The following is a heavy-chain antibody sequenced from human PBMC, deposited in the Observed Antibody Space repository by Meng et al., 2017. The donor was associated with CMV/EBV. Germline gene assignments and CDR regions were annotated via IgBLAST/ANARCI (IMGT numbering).Heavy chain of an antibody. V-gene: IGHV3-11*01. CDR1: GFTFSDYY. CDR3: ARTPHDFWSGYYFDY. D-gene: IGHD3-3*01. J-gene: IGHJ4*02. CDR2: ISSSGSTI. Sequence: GESLKISCAASGFTFSDYYMSWIRQAPGKGLKWVSYISSSGSTIYYADSVKGRFTISRDNAKNSLYLQMNSLRAEDTAVYYCARTPHDFWSGYYFDYWGQGTLVTVSS.